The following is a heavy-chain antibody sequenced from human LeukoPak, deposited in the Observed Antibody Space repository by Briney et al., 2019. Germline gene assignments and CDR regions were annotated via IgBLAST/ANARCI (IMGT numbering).Heavy chain of an antibody. CDR3: AREPGIAVATNGDS. CDR1: GFTASSNY. V-gene: IGHV3-53*01. D-gene: IGHD6-19*01. Sequence: GGSLRLSCAASGFTASSNYMSWVRQAPGKGLEWVSVIYSGGSTYYADSVKGRFTISRDNSKNTLYLQMNSLRAEDTAVYYCAREPGIAVATNGDSWGQGTLVTVSS. J-gene: IGHJ4*02. CDR2: IYSGGST.